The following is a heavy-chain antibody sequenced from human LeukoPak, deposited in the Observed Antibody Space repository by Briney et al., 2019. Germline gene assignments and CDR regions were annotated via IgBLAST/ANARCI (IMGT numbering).Heavy chain of an antibody. V-gene: IGHV4-39*01. J-gene: IGHJ5*02. CDR2: LFYSGSA. CDR3: ARRDYDNGWFDP. D-gene: IGHD3-22*01. CDR1: GGSISSSGYY. Sequence: SETLSLTCIVSGGSISSSGYYWGWIRQSPGKGMEWIASLFYSGSAHYNPSLKSRVTISGDTSKNQFSLKVRSVTAADTAVYYCARRDYDNGWFDPWGQGTLVTVSS.